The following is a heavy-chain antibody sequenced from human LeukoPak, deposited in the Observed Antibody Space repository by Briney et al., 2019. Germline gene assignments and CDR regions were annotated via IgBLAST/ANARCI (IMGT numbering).Heavy chain of an antibody. J-gene: IGHJ3*02. D-gene: IGHD3-22*01. V-gene: IGHV3-23*01. Sequence: PGGSLRLSCAASGLTFSSYGMSWVRQAPGKGLEWVSAISGSGGSTYYADSVKGRFTISRDNSKNTLYLQMNSLRAEDTAVYYCAYTASITMIVVPHAFDIWGQGTMVTVSS. CDR2: ISGSGGST. CDR3: AYTASITMIVVPHAFDI. CDR1: GLTFSSYG.